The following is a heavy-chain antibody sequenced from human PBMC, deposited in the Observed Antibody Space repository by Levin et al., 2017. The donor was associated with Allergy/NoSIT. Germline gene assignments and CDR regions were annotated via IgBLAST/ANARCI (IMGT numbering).Heavy chain of an antibody. D-gene: IGHD3-10*01. CDR1: GFTFRTFW. Sequence: GGSLRLSCAASGFTFRTFWMSWVRQAPGKGPEWVANIKQDGSDKYYVDSVEGRFTVSRDNAKNSLYLQMNSLRVEDTAVYYCARDHDGEDEYFDFWGQGPLVTVSS. J-gene: IGHJ4*02. V-gene: IGHV3-7*01. CDR3: ARDHDGEDEYFDF. CDR2: IKQDGSDK.